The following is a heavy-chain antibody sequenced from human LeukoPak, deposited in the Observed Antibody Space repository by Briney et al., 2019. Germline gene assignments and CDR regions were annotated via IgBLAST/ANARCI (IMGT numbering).Heavy chain of an antibody. CDR3: AKDLTLSGLFDY. CDR2: ISGSGGST. Sequence: GGSLRLSCAASGFTFSSYAMSWVRQAPGKGLEWVSAISGSGGSTYYADSVKGRFTISRDNSKNTLYVQMNSLRAEDTAVYYCAKDLTLSGLFDYWGQGTLVTVSS. V-gene: IGHV3-23*01. CDR1: GFTFSSYA. D-gene: IGHD5-12*01. J-gene: IGHJ4*02.